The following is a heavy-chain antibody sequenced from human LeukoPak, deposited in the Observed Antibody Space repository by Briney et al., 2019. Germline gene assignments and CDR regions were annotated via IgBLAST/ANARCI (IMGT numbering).Heavy chain of an antibody. CDR2: ISAYNGNT. CDR3: ARDAYYDFWSGYEDDAFDI. Sequence: GALVKVSCKASGYTFTSYGISWVRQAPGQGLEWMGWISAYNGNTNYAQKLQGRVTMTTDTSTSTAYMELRSLRSDDTAVYYCARDAYYDFWSGYEDDAFDIWGQGTMVTVSS. D-gene: IGHD3-3*01. CDR1: GYTFTSYG. V-gene: IGHV1-18*01. J-gene: IGHJ3*02.